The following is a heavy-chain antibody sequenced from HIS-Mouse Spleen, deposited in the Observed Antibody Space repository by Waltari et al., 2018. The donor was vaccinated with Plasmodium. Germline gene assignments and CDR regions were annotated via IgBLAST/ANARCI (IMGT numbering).Heavy chain of an antibody. CDR1: VFLFCRYA. J-gene: IGHJ4*02. D-gene: IGHD7-27*01. V-gene: IGHV3-23*01. Sequence: EVQLLESGGGLVQPGGSLRLSCAASVFLFCRYAWPLVGQAPGKGLEWVSAISGSGGSTYYADSVKGRFTISRDNSKNTLYLQMNSLRAEDTAVYYCAKSSKGTGDLWDYWGQGTLVTVSS. CDR3: AKSSKGTGDLWDY. CDR2: ISGSGGST.